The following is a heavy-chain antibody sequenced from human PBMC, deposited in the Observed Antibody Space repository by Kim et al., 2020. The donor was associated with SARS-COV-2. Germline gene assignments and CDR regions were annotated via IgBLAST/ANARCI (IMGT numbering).Heavy chain of an antibody. Sequence: SETLSLTCTVSGDSISSYSWNWVRQPAGKGLEWIGRMYTSGNSAYSPSLNRRVTMSGDTSKNQISLTLRSVTAADAAVYYCARDRSRVTQTTAAFDIWG. CDR2: MYTSGNS. CDR1: GDSISSYS. V-gene: IGHV4-4*07. J-gene: IGHJ3*02. D-gene: IGHD1-7*01. CDR3: ARDRSRVTQTTAAFDI.